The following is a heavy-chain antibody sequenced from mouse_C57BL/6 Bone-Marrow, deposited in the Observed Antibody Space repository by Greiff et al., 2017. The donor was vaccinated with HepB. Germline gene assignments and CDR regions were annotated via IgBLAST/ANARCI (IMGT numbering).Heavy chain of an antibody. CDR3: ARIYDGYYPYYFDY. CDR1: GFTFSSYG. V-gene: IGHV5-6*01. D-gene: IGHD2-3*01. Sequence: EVHLVESGGDLVKPGGSLKLSCAASGFTFSSYGMSWVRQTPDKRLEWVATISSGGSYTYYPDSVKGRFTISRDNAKNTLYLQMSSLKSEDTAMYYCARIYDGYYPYYFDYRGQGTTLTVSS. J-gene: IGHJ2*01. CDR2: ISSGGSYT.